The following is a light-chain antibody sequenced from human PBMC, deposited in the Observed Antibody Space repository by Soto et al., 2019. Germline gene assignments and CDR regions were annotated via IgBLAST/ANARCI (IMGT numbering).Light chain of an antibody. J-gene: IGLJ3*02. CDR3: FSYTTSITWV. CDR2: EVS. V-gene: IGLV2-14*01. Sequence: QSALTQPASVSGSPGQSITISCTGTSSDIGNYNYVSWFQQHPGKAPKLIIYEVSNRPSGVSNRFSGSKSGNTASLTISGVQAEDEADYYCFSYTTSITWVFGGGTKLTVL. CDR1: SSDIGNYNY.